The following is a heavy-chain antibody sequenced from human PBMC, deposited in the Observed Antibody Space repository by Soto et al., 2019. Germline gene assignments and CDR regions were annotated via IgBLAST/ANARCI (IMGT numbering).Heavy chain of an antibody. Sequence: QVQLQESGPGLVKPSETLSLTCTVSGGSISSYYWSWVRQPPGKGLEWIGYIYNSGSTYNPSLKSRVHRSVDMSKNQFSRKLSSVPAADTAVYFCARLCLGYWSRGWVAWGQGTLVTVSS. CDR3: ARLCLGYWSRGWVA. J-gene: IGHJ5*02. CDR2: IYNSGST. V-gene: IGHV4-59*01. D-gene: IGHD2-15*01. CDR1: GGSISSYY.